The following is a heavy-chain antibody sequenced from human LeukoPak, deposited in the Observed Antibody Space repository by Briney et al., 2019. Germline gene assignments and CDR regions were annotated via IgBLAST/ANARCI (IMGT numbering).Heavy chain of an antibody. CDR3: ARAHYDFWPFDY. J-gene: IGHJ4*02. CDR2: IYSGGST. D-gene: IGHD3-3*01. Sequence: GGSLRLSCAASGFTVSSNYMSWVRQAPGKGLEWVSVIYSGGSTYYADSVQGRFTISRDNSKNTLYLQMNSLRAEDTAVYYCARAHYDFWPFDYWGQGTLVTVSS. V-gene: IGHV3-53*01. CDR1: GFTVSSNY.